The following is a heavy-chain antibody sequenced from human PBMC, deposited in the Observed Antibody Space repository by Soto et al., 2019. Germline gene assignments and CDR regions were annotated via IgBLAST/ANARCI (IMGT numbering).Heavy chain of an antibody. CDR2: VSGGGIT. V-gene: IGHV3-23*01. J-gene: IGHJ4*02. CDR1: GFTFSSHD. Sequence: EVQLLESGGGLVQPGGSLRLSCSASGFTFSSHDMIWVRQAPGKGLEWVSGVSGGGITSYADSEKGRFTISRDKSTNTLYLQLNSLRVEATAVYYCVKGFWGDYWGQGTLVTVSS. D-gene: IGHD7-27*01. CDR3: VKGFWGDY.